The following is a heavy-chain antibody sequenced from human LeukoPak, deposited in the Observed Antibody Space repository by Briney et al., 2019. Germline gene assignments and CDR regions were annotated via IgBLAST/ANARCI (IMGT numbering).Heavy chain of an antibody. D-gene: IGHD6-13*01. V-gene: IGHV4-34*01. J-gene: IGHJ4*02. CDR2: INHSGST. Sequence: SETLSLTCAVYGGSFSGYYWSRIRQPPGKGLEWIGEINHSGSTNYNPSLKSRVTISVDTSKNQFSLKLSSVAAADTAVYYCARVHSSSWQPLYYFDYWGQGTLVTVSS. CDR3: ARVHSSSWQPLYYFDY. CDR1: GGSFSGYY.